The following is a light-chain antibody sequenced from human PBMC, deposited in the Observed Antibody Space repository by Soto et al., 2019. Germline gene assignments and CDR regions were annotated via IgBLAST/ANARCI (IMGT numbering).Light chain of an antibody. V-gene: IGKV3-11*01. CDR2: DVS. CDR1: QSVSSS. Sequence: EIVLTQSPATLSLSPGERATLSCRASQSVSSSLAWYQQKPGQTPRLLIYDVSNRATGIPARFSGSGSGTDFTLPVSSLEPEDFAVYYCQQRSNWPLTFGGGTKVEIK. CDR3: QQRSNWPLT. J-gene: IGKJ4*01.